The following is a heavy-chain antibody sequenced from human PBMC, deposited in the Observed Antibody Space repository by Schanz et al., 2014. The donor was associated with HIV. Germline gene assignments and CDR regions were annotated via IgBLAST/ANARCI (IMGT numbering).Heavy chain of an antibody. J-gene: IGHJ3*02. CDR1: GFNFNSYG. Sequence: QEQLVESGGGVVQPGRSLRLSCVASGFNFNSYGMHWVRQAPGKGLEWVAVISYDGTKKHYADSVKGRFTISRDNSKNSLSLQMKSLRAEDTAMYYCVHDDSDNDGFDMWGQGTMVTVSS. CDR2: ISYDGTKK. V-gene: IGHV3-30*18. D-gene: IGHD3-22*01. CDR3: VHDDSDNDGFDM.